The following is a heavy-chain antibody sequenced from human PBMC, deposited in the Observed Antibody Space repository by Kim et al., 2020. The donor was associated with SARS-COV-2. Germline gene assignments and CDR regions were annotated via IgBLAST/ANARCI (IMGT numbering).Heavy chain of an antibody. CDR1: GFTFDDYA. D-gene: IGHD6-13*01. J-gene: IGHJ6*01. V-gene: IGHV3-9*01. CDR3: AKDRVGIAAAGLRYGMDV. Sequence: GVSLRLSCAASGFTFDDYAMHWVRQAPGKGLEWVSGISWNSGSIGYADSVKGRFTISRDNAKNSLYLQMNSLRAEDTALYSCAKDRVGIAAAGLRYGMDV. CDR2: ISWNSGSI.